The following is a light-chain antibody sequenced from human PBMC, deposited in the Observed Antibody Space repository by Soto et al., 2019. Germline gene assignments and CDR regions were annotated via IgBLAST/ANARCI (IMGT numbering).Light chain of an antibody. CDR1: SSNIGAGYD. Sequence: QSVLTQPPSVSVAPGQRVTISCTGSSSNIGAGYDVHWYQQLPGTAPKLLIFRNNNRPSGVPDRFSGSKSGTSASLAITGLQAEDEADYYCQSYDSSLSAYVFATGTKVTV. CDR2: RNN. J-gene: IGLJ1*01. V-gene: IGLV1-40*01. CDR3: QSYDSSLSAYV.